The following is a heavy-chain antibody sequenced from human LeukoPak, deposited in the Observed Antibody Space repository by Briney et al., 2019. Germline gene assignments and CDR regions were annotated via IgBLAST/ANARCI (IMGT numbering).Heavy chain of an antibody. Sequence: KPWETLSLTCSISADSITSGYWSWIRQPPGKGLEWIGYIYGIENTDYNPSLKSRVTISLDTSKNQLSLNLTAVTAADTAVYYCAGRGQRYFRDWGQGTLVTVSS. CDR1: ADSITSGY. V-gene: IGHV4-59*08. CDR3: AGRGQRYFRD. J-gene: IGHJ1*01. CDR2: IYGIENT.